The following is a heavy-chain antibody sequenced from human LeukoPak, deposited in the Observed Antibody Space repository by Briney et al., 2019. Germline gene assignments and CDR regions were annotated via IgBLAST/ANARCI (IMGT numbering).Heavy chain of an antibody. V-gene: IGHV3-48*03. J-gene: IGHJ6*04. CDR3: AREATSCSSTSCSNYYYYGMDV. Sequence: SGGSLRLSCAACGFTFSSYEVKWVRRAPGRAVEGVSYISSSDSTIYYGDSERGRFTISRDNDENSLYLQMNSLRAEDTAVYYCAREATSCSSTSCSNYYYYGMDVWGKGTTVTVSS. CDR2: ISSSDSTI. CDR1: GFTFSSYE. D-gene: IGHD2-2*01.